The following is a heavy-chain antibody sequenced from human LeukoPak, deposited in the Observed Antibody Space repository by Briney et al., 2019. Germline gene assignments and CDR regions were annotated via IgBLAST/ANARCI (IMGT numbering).Heavy chain of an antibody. J-gene: IGHJ4*02. CDR2: IIPIFGTA. V-gene: IGHV1-69*05. CDR1: GGTFSRYA. CDR3: AREHRAVVVRVATSREVDIVATDDLA. Sequence: ASVKVSCKASGGTFSRYAISWVRQAPGQGLEWMGGIIPIFGTANYAQKFQGRVTITTDESTSTAYMELSSLRSDDTAVYYCAREHRAVVVRVATSREVDIVATDDLAWGQGTLVTVSS. D-gene: IGHD5-12*01.